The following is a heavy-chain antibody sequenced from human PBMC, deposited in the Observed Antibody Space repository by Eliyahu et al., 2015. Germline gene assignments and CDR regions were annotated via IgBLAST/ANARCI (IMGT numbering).Heavy chain of an antibody. V-gene: IGHV3-30*02. CDR1: GXTFSSXG. Sequence: QVQLVESGGGVVQPGGSLXLSCAASGXTFSSXGLHWVRQAPGKGXEWVAFIRNDGNNKYYADSVKGRFIISRDNSNNTLYLQMNSLRAEDTALYYCAKGPHPSSGWYGGYYFDYWGQGTLVTVSS. CDR2: IRNDGNNK. D-gene: IGHD6-19*01. J-gene: IGHJ4*02. CDR3: AKGPHPSSGWYGGYYFDY.